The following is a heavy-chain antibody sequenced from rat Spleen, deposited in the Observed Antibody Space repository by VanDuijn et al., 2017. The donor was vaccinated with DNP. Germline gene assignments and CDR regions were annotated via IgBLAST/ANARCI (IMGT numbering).Heavy chain of an antibody. CDR2: INYDGNST. Sequence: EVQLIESGGGLVQPGRSMKLSYAVSGFTFSSFPMAWVRQAPTKGLEWVATINYDGNSTHYRDSVKGRFTISRDNAQSTLYLQMDSLRSEDTATYYCARGNLGSSDWFVYWGQGTLVTVSS. V-gene: IGHV5-46*01. J-gene: IGHJ3*01. CDR3: ARGNLGSSDWFVY. CDR1: GFTFSSFP. D-gene: IGHD1-2*01.